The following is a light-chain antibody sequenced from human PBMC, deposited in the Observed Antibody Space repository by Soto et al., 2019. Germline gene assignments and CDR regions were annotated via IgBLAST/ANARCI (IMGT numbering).Light chain of an antibody. J-gene: IGLJ3*02. Sequence: QSVLTQPPSASGTLGQRVTISCSGSSSNIGSNYVYWYQQLPGTAPKLLIYRNNQRPSGVPDRFSGSKSGTSASLAISGLRSEDEADYYCAAWDDSLNCWVFGGGTKLTVL. V-gene: IGLV1-47*01. CDR2: RNN. CDR3: AAWDDSLNCWV. CDR1: SSNIGSNY.